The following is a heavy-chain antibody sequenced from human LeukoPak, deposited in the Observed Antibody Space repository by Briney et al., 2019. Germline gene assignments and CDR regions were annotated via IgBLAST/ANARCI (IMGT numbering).Heavy chain of an antibody. CDR3: ASGYSSTTSCYGYAFDI. J-gene: IGHJ3*02. Sequence: WLRXHXGKGLEWIGYIYYSASTYYNPSLKSRVTISVDTSKNQFSLKLSSLTAADTAVYYCASGYSSTTSCYGYAFDIWGQGTMVTVSS. D-gene: IGHD2-2*01. V-gene: IGHV4-31*02. CDR2: IYYSAST.